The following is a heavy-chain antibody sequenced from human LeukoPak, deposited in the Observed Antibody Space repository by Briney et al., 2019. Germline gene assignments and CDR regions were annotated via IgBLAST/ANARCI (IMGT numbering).Heavy chain of an antibody. V-gene: IGHV3-53*01. CDR1: GFTVSSNY. J-gene: IGHJ4*02. CDR2: IYSGGST. CDR3: AKRDILTGYYYYFDY. D-gene: IGHD3-9*01. Sequence: QPGGSLRLSCAASGFTVSSNYMSWVRQAPGKGLEWVSVIYSGGSTYYADSVKGRFTISRDNSKNTLYLQMNSLRAEDTTVYYCAKRDILTGYYYYFDYWGQGTLVTVSS.